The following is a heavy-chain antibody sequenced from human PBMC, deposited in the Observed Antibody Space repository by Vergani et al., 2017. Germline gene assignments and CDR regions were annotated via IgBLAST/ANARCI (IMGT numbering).Heavy chain of an antibody. CDR2: INPNSGGT. V-gene: IGHV1-2*02. Sequence: QVQLVQSGAEVKKPGASVKVSCKASGYTFTGYYIHWVRQAPGQGLEWMGWINPNSGGTKYAQKFQGRVTMTRDTSISTAYMELSRLRSYDTAVYYCARGNGDYYYYYYMDVWGKGTTVTVSS. CDR3: ARGNGDYYYYYYMDV. D-gene: IGHD4-17*01. J-gene: IGHJ6*03. CDR1: GYTFTGYY.